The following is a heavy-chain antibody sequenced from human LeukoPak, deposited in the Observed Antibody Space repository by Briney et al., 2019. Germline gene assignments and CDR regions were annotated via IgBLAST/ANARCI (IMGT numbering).Heavy chain of an antibody. CDR1: GFTFTTYF. D-gene: IGHD2-2*02. CDR3: GRATYTSIWLHDAFDI. V-gene: IGHV1-2*02. CDR2: INPYSGAT. J-gene: IGHJ3*02. Sequence: GASVKVSCKASGFTFTTYFMHWVRQAPGQGLEWMGWINPYSGATNSAQKFQGRVTMTRDTSISTAYMELSMLTSDDTAVYYCGRATYTSIWLHDAFDIWGQGTMVTVSS.